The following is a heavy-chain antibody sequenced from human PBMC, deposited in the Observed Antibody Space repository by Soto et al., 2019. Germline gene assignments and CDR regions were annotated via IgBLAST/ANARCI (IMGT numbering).Heavy chain of an antibody. CDR2: INAGNGNT. Sequence: ASVKVSCKASGYTFTSYAMHWVRQAPGQRLEWMGWINAGNGNTKYSQKFQGRVTITRDTSASTAYMELSSLRSEDTAVYYCARVAMVRGGYYYYMDVWGKGTTVTVSS. J-gene: IGHJ6*03. CDR3: ARVAMVRGGYYYYMDV. V-gene: IGHV1-3*01. CDR1: GYTFTSYA. D-gene: IGHD3-10*01.